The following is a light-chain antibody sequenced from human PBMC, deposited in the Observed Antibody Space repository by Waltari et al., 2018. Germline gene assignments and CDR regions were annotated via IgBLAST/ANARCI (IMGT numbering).Light chain of an antibody. CDR1: SSNIGNND. J-gene: IGLJ3*02. V-gene: IGLV1-51*01. CDR2: DNN. CDR3: ATWDSRLSVVV. Sequence: QSVLTQPPSVSAAPGQRVTISCSGGSSNIGNNDVSWYQQFPGTAPKLLITDNNKRPFGIPDRFSGSKSGTSATLGITGLQTGDEVDYYCATWDSRLSVVVFGGGTKVTVL.